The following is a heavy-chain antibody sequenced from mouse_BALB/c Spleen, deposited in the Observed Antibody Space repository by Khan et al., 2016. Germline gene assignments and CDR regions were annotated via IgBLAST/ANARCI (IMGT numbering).Heavy chain of an antibody. CDR2: ISYSGST. CDR3: ARSDYGDKGSMDY. D-gene: IGHD1-1*01. CDR1: GYSITSDYA. V-gene: IGHV3-2*02. Sequence: EVQLQESGPGLVKPSQSLSLTCTVTGYSITSDYAWNWIRQFPGNRLEWMGYISYSGSTSYNPSLKSRISITRDTSKNQFFLQLNSVTSEDTATXYSARSDYGDKGSMDYWGQGTSVTVSS. J-gene: IGHJ4*01.